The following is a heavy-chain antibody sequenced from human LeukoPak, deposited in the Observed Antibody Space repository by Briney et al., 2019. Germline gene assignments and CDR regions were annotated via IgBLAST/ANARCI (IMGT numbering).Heavy chain of an antibody. J-gene: IGHJ6*02. CDR1: GYTFTGYY. Sequence: ASVKVSCKASGYTFTGYYMHWVRQAPGQGLEWMGWINPNSGGTNYAQKFQGWVTMTRDTSISTAYMELSRLRSDDTAVYYCARGRIAVAGTTYYYYYGMDVWGQGTTVTVSS. D-gene: IGHD6-19*01. CDR2: INPNSGGT. V-gene: IGHV1-2*04. CDR3: ARGRIAVAGTTYYYYYGMDV.